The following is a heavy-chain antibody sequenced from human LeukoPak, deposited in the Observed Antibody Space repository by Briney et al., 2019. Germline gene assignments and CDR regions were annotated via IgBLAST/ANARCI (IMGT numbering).Heavy chain of an antibody. CDR1: GYSISSNYY. V-gene: IGHV4-38-2*01. D-gene: IGHD3-3*01. CDR3: AGTGYFDFWGGYRQGFDY. J-gene: IGHJ4*02. Sequence: SETLSLTCAVSGYSISSNYYWGWIRQSPGKGLEWIGSISHSGSTHYNPSLKSRVTMSVDTSNNQFSLKLSSVTAADTAVYYCAGTGYFDFWGGYRQGFDYWGQGTLVAVSS. CDR2: ISHSGST.